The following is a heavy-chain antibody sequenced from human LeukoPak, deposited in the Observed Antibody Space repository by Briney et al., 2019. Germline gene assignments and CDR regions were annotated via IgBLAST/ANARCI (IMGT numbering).Heavy chain of an antibody. J-gene: IGHJ4*02. V-gene: IGHV3-30-3*01. CDR3: ARDLLSHRLAKYFDY. CDR1: GFTFSSYA. Sequence: GGSLRLSCAASGFTFSSYAMHWVRQAPGKGLEWVAVISYDGSNKYYADSVKGRFTISRDNSKNTLYLQMNSLRAEDTAVYYCARDLLSHRLAKYFDYWGQGTLVTVSS. CDR2: ISYDGSNK.